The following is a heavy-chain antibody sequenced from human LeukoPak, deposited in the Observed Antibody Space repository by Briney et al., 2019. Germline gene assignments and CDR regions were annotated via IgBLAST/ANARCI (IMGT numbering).Heavy chain of an antibody. J-gene: IGHJ5*02. CDR3: ATVKIWVYPYDYVWGSYRPNWFDP. CDR2: FDPEDGET. V-gene: IGHV1-24*01. CDR1: GYTPTELS. Sequence: ASVKVSCKVSGYTPTELSMHWVRQAPGKGLEWMGGFDPEDGETIYAQKFQGRVTMTEDTSTDTAYMELSSLRSEDTAVYYCATVKIWVYPYDYVWGSYRPNWFDPWGQGTLVTVSS. D-gene: IGHD3-16*02.